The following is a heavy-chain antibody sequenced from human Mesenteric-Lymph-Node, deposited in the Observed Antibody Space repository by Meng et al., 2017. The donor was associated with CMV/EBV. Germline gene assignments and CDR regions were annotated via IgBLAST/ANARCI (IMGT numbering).Heavy chain of an antibody. J-gene: IGHJ6*02. D-gene: IGHD2-2*01. V-gene: IGHV4-34*01. CDR2: INHSGST. CDR3: ARKSTSVLRYYYGMDV. CDR1: GFTFSNAW. Sequence: ESLKISCAASGFTFSNAWMSWIRQPPGKGLEWIGEINHSGSTNYNPSLKSRVTISVDTSKNQFSLKLSSVTAADTAVYYCARKSTSVLRYYYGMDVWGQGTTVTVSS.